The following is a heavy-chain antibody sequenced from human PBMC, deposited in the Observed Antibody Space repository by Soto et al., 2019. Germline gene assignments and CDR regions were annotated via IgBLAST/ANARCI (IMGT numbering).Heavy chain of an antibody. CDR3: ARHGSYYDRSGYIDS. J-gene: IGHJ5*01. V-gene: IGHV4-39*01. D-gene: IGHD3-22*01. Sequence: SETRALTCTVSGSSISSSSHNWGWILHSPGTGLEWIASIDYSDITQYNPSLRSRVTISADTSKRQFSLRLSSVTAADTAMYYCARHGSYYDRSGYIDSWGQGALVTVSS. CDR1: GSSISSSSHN. CDR2: IDYSDIT.